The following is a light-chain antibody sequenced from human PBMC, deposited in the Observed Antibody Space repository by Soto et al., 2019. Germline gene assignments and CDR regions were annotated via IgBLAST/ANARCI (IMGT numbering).Light chain of an antibody. CDR2: TNN. CDR3: AAWDDSLSGWV. V-gene: IGLV1-47*01. CDR1: NXNIGSNY. J-gene: IGLJ3*02. Sequence: QSVLTQPPSASGTPGQRVTISCSGRNXNIGSNYVYWYQQVPGTAPKLLIYTNNQRPSGVPDRFSGSKSATSASLAIGGLRSEDEADYYCAAWDDSLSGWVFGGGTQLTVL.